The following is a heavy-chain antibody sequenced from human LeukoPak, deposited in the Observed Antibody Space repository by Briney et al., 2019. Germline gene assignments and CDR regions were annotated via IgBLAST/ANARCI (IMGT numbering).Heavy chain of an antibody. D-gene: IGHD3-10*01. CDR2: IYYSGST. CDR3: ARGRLLLWFGESQYDY. CDR1: GGSISSYY. V-gene: IGHV4-59*01. Sequence: SETLSLTCTVSGGSISSYYWSWIRQPPGKGLEWIGYIYYSGSTNYNPSLKSRVTISVDTSKNQFSLKLSSVTAADTAVYYCARGRLLLWFGESQYDYWGQGTLVTVSS. J-gene: IGHJ4*02.